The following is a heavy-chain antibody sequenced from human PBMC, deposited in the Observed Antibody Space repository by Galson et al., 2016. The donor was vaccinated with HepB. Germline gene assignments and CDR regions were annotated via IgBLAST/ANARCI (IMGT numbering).Heavy chain of an antibody. J-gene: IGHJ6*03. V-gene: IGHV5-51*01. CDR1: GYTFTSYW. CDR3: ARTRSSPSPPYNYYYMDV. D-gene: IGHD6-6*01. CDR2: IYPGNSDT. Sequence: QSGAEVKKPGESLKISCRVSGYTFTSYWLGWVRQMPGKGLEWLGVIYPGNSDTRYSPSFQGQVTISADKSINTAYLQWSSLRASDTAIYYCARTRSSPSPPYNYYYMDVWGEGTTVTVSS.